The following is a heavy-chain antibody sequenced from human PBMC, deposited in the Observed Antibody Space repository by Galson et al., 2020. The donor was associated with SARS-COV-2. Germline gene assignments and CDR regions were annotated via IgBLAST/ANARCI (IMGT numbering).Heavy chain of an antibody. Sequence: SQTLSLTCAVYGGSFSGYSWTWIRQAPGKGLEWIGEINIGGNTNYSPSLRSRVTLSVDTSKNPFSLRLTSVTAADTAVYYCARGHRGVVPSPVLGLGPFYSYYYMDVWDKGTTVTVSS. CDR2: INIGGNT. CDR1: GGSFSGYS. CDR3: ARGHRGVVPSPVLGLGPFYSYYYMDV. V-gene: IGHV4-34*01. D-gene: IGHD3-16*01. J-gene: IGHJ6*03.